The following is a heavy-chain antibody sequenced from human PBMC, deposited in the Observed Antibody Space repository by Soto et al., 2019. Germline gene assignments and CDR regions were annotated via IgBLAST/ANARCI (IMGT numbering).Heavy chain of an antibody. CDR2: IYHSGST. V-gene: IGHV4-38-2*01. CDR3: ARVPASSSYNWFDP. Sequence: SSETLSLTCAVSGYSISSGYYWGWIRQPPGKGLEWIGSIYHSGSTYYNPSLKSRVTISVDTSKNQFSLKLSSVTAADTAVYYCARVPASSSYNWFDPWGQGTLVTVSS. D-gene: IGHD6-13*01. J-gene: IGHJ5*02. CDR1: GYSISSGYY.